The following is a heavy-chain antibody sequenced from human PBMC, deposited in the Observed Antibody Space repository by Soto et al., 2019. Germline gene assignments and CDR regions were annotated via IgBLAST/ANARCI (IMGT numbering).Heavy chain of an antibody. V-gene: IGHV4-59*01. CDR3: ARIWGDYPDYGMDV. J-gene: IGHJ6*02. Sequence: PSETLSLTCTVSGGSISSYYWSWIRQPPGKGLEYIGYIYHSGSTNYNPSPKSRVTISVDTSKNQFSLKLISVTAADTAVYYCARIWGDYPDYGMDVWGQGTTVTVSS. CDR2: IYHSGST. D-gene: IGHD4-17*01. CDR1: GGSISSYY.